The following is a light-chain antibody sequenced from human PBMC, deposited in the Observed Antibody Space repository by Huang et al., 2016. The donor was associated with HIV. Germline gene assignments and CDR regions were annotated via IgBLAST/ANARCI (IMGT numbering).Light chain of an antibody. V-gene: IGKV3-15*01. CDR2: GAS. J-gene: IGKJ1*01. CDR3: QQYNNWPWT. CDR1: QSVSSN. Sequence: EKVMTQSPATLSVSPGERATLSCRASQSVSSNLAWYQQKPGQAPRLLMYGASTRATGIPARCSGSVSGTEFTLTISSLQSEDFAVYYCQQYNNWPWTFGQGTKVEIK.